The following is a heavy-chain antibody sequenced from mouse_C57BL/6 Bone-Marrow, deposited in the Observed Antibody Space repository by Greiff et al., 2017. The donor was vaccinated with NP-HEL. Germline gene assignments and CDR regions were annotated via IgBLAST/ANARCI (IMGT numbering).Heavy chain of an antibody. V-gene: IGHV1-82*01. D-gene: IGHD2-4*01. J-gene: IGHJ3*01. Sequence: VKLMESGPELVKPGASVKISCKASGYAFSSSWMNWVKQRPGKGLEWIGRIYPGDGDTNYNGKFKGKATLTADKSSSTAYMQLSSLTSEDSAVYFCARIYYDYDRAYWGQGTLVTVSA. CDR3: ARIYYDYDRAY. CDR2: IYPGDGDT. CDR1: GYAFSSSW.